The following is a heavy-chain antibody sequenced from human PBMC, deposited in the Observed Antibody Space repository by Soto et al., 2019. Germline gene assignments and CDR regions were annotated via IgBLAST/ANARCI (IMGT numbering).Heavy chain of an antibody. D-gene: IGHD2-15*01. CDR1: GFTFSSYA. CDR2: ISYDGSNK. Sequence: PGGSLRLSCAASGFTFSSYAMHWVRQAPGKGLEWVAVISYDGSNKYYADSVKGRFTISRDNSKNTLYLQMNSLRAEDTAVYYCARDGSVGDYGYYGMDVWGQGTTVTVSS. J-gene: IGHJ6*02. V-gene: IGHV3-30-3*01. CDR3: ARDGSVGDYGYYGMDV.